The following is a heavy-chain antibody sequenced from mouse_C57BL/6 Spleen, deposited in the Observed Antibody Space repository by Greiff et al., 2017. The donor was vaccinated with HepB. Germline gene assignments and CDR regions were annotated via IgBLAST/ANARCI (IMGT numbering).Heavy chain of an antibody. CDR1: GFTFSSYT. CDR2: ISGGGGNT. D-gene: IGHD2-2*01. CDR3: AREDGYDLFDY. V-gene: IGHV5-9*01. Sequence: EVQLVESGGGLVKPGGSLKLSCAASGFTFSSYTMSWVRQTPEKRLEWVATISGGGGNTYYPDSVKGRFTISRDNAKNTLYLQMSSLRSEDTALYYCAREDGYDLFDYWGQGTTLTVSS. J-gene: IGHJ2*01.